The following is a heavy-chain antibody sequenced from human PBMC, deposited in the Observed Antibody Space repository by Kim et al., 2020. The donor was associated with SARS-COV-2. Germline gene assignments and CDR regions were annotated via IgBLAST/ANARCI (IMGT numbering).Heavy chain of an antibody. J-gene: IGHJ6*02. Sequence: SETLSLTCTVSGGSISSYYWSWIRQPPGKGLEWIGYIYYSGSTNYNPSLKSRVTISVDTSKNQFSRKLSSVTAADTAVYYCARATYSNYVPNYYYYGMDVWGQGTTVTVSS. D-gene: IGHD4-4*01. V-gene: IGHV4-59*01. CDR3: ARATYSNYVPNYYYYGMDV. CDR1: GGSISSYY. CDR2: IYYSGST.